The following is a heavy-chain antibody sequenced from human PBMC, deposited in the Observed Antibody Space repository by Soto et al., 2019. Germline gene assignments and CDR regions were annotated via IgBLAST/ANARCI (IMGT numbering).Heavy chain of an antibody. D-gene: IGHD6-19*01. CDR3: ARDHIAVGPNWFDP. CDR2: TYYRSKWYN. J-gene: IGHJ5*02. V-gene: IGHV6-1*01. Sequence: SQTLSLTCAISGDSVSSNSAAWNWIRQSPSRGLEWLGRTYYRSKWYNDYAVSVKSRIAINPDTSKNQFSLQLNSVTPEDTAVYYCARDHIAVGPNWFDPWGQGTLVTVSS. CDR1: GDSVSSNSAA.